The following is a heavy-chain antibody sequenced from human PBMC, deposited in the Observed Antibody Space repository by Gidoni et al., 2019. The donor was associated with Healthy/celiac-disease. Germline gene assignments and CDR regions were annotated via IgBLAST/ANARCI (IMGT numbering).Heavy chain of an antibody. V-gene: IGHV3-7*04. J-gene: IGHJ6*03. CDR3: ARDSSVEWFGELLTYYYYYMDV. CDR1: GFTFISNG. D-gene: IGHD3-10*01. Sequence: EVQLVASGGGWVHPGGSLSLSFAASGFTFISNGISGVRQAPGKGLEWVANIKQDGSEKYYVDSVKGRFTISRDNAKNSLYLQMNSLRAEDTAVYYCARDSSVEWFGELLTYYYYYMDVWGKGTTVTVSS. CDR2: IKQDGSEK.